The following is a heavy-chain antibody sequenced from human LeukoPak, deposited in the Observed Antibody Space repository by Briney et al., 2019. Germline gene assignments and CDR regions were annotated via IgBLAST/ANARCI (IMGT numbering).Heavy chain of an antibody. CDR1: GGSLSSYY. Sequence: PSETLSLTCTVSGGSLSSYYWSWIRQPPGKGLEWIGYIYYSGSTNYNPSLKSRVTISVDTSKNQFSLKLSSVTAADTAVYYCATAYYGSGNDYYYYYMDVWGKGTTVTVSS. CDR2: IYYSGST. CDR3: ATAYYGSGNDYYYYYMDV. V-gene: IGHV4-59*01. D-gene: IGHD3-10*01. J-gene: IGHJ6*03.